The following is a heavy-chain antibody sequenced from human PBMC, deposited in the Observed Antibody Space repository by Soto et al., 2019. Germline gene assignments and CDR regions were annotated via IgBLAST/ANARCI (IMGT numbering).Heavy chain of an antibody. CDR3: ARDYYYDSSGYYAGAYYYYGMDV. J-gene: IGHJ6*02. CDR1: GGSISSYY. Sequence: PSETLSLTCAVSGGSISSYYWSWIRQPPGKGLEWIGYIYYSGSTNYNPSLKSRVTISVDTSKNQFSLKLSSVTAADTAVYYCARDYYYDSSGYYAGAYYYYGMDVWGQGTTVTVSS. V-gene: IGHV4-59*01. D-gene: IGHD3-22*01. CDR2: IYYSGST.